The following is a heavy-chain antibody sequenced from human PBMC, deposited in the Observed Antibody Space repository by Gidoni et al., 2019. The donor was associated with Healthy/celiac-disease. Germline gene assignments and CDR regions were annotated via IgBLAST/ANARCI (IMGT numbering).Heavy chain of an antibody. J-gene: IGHJ4*02. CDR3: ARAIRGITMVRGTYYFDY. CDR1: GGPISSGSYY. D-gene: IGHD3-10*01. CDR2: IYPSWST. V-gene: IGHV4-61*02. Sequence: QVQLQESGPGLVKPSQTLSLTCTVSGGPISSGSYYWSWIRQPAGKGMEWIGRIYPSWSTNYNPSLKSRVTISVDTSKNQFSLKLSSVTAADTAVYYCARAIRGITMVRGTYYFDYWGQGTLVTSPQ.